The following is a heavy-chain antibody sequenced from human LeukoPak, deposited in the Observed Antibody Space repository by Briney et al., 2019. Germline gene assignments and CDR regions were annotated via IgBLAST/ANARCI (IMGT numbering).Heavy chain of an antibody. Sequence: ASVKVSCKASGYTFTGYYIHWVRQAPGQGLEWMGRINPNNGGTNYAQKFQGRVTMTRDMSMSTAYMELSRLRSDDTAVYYCARRSGYCSGGSCYGHAFDIWGQGTMVTVSS. D-gene: IGHD2-15*01. CDR3: ARRSGYCSGGSCYGHAFDI. J-gene: IGHJ3*02. V-gene: IGHV1-2*06. CDR2: INPNNGGT. CDR1: GYTFTGYY.